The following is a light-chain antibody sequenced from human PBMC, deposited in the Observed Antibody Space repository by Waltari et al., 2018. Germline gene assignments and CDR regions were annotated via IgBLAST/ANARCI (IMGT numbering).Light chain of an antibody. CDR3: QHYVRLPAT. Sequence: EIVLTQSPGSLSLSPGERATLSCRASQSVSSSLAWYQQKPGQAPRLLIFGASNRATGIPDRFSGSGSETDFSLTISSLEPEDFAVYYCQHYVRLPATFGRGTKVEIK. J-gene: IGKJ1*01. CDR2: GAS. V-gene: IGKV3-20*01. CDR1: QSVSSS.